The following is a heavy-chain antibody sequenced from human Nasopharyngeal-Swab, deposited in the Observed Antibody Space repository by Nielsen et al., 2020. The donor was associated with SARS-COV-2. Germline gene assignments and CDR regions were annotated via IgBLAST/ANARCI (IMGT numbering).Heavy chain of an antibody. CDR1: GFTFSNYG. CDR3: AKDDGSYQTSPPFDY. CDR2: MPEDGRNK. Sequence: GESLKISCAASGFTFSNYGMRWVRQAPGKGLEWVALMPEDGRNKYYAKSLEGRFTISRDNSKNTLFLQIHSLRAEDTAVYYCAKDDGSYQTSPPFDYWGRGALVTVSS. J-gene: IGHJ4*02. D-gene: IGHD2-15*01. V-gene: IGHV3-30*18.